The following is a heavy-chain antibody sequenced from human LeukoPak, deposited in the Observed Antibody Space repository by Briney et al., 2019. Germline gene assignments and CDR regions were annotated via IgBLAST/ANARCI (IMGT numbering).Heavy chain of an antibody. J-gene: IGHJ4*02. Sequence: GGSLRLSCAASGFTFDDYAMYWVRQGPGKGLEWVSGISWDSGSMGYADSVKGRFTISRDNAKNSLYLQMNSLRAEDTALYYCAKDMSGSSGFDYWGQGTLVTVSS. V-gene: IGHV3-9*01. D-gene: IGHD6-6*01. CDR2: ISWDSGSM. CDR3: AKDMSGSSGFDY. CDR1: GFTFDDYA.